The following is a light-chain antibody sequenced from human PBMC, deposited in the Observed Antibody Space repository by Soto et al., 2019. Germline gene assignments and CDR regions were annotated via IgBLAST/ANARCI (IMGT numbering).Light chain of an antibody. Sequence: QSVLTQPASVSGSPGQSITISCTGTSGDIGSYNRVSWYQQHPGKAPKLIIYEVIKRPSGVPDRFSGSKSGNTASLTVSGLQAEDEADYYCSSYAGSNNLHVLFGGGTKVTVL. CDR3: SSYAGSNNLHVL. CDR2: EVI. CDR1: SGDIGSYNR. J-gene: IGLJ2*01. V-gene: IGLV2-8*01.